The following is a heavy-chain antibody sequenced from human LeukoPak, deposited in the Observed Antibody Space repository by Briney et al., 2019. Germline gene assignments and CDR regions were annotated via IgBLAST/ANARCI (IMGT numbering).Heavy chain of an antibody. Sequence: GGSLRLSCAASGFTFSNYAMSWVRQAPGKGLEWVSAISGSGGSTYYADSVKGRFTISRDNSKNTLYLQMNSLRAEDTAVHYCGLNGREVPSGAFDIWGQGTMVTVSS. J-gene: IGHJ3*02. CDR2: ISGSGGST. D-gene: IGHD3-16*02. CDR1: GFTFSNYA. CDR3: GLNGREVPSGAFDI. V-gene: IGHV3-23*01.